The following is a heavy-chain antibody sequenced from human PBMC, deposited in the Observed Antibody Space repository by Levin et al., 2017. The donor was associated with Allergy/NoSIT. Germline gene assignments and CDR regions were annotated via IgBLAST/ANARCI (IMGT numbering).Heavy chain of an antibody. J-gene: IGHJ4*02. D-gene: IGHD5-24*01. CDR1: GFTFSSYA. CDR3: ARDPRERGAVEMATHY. Sequence: GGSLRLSCAASGFTFSSYAMHWVRQAPGKGLEWVAVISYDGSNKYYADSVKGRFTISRDNSKNTLYLQMNSLRAEDTAVYYCARDPRERGAVEMATHYWGQGTLVTVSS. CDR2: ISYDGSNK. V-gene: IGHV3-30*04.